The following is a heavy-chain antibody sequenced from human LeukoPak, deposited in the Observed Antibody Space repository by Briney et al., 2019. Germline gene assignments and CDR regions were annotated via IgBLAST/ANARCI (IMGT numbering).Heavy chain of an antibody. V-gene: IGHV3-13*04. Sequence: PGGSLRLSCAASGFTFSSYDMHWVRQATGKGLEWVSAIGTAGDTYYPGSVKGRFTISRENAKNSLHLQMNSLRAGDTAVYYCAREVYDSSGYPPPPNYGMDVWGQGTTVTVSS. CDR2: IGTAGDT. J-gene: IGHJ6*02. CDR3: AREVYDSSGYPPPPNYGMDV. D-gene: IGHD3-22*01. CDR1: GFTFSSYD.